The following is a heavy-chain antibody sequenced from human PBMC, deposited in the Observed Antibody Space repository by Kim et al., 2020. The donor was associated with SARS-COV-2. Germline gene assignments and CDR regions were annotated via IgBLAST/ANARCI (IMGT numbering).Heavy chain of an antibody. CDR3: ARKGREGWFDP. CDR1: GGSISSYY. D-gene: IGHD3-10*01. J-gene: IGHJ5*02. CDR2: IYYSGST. V-gene: IGHV4-59*13. Sequence: SETLSLTCTVSGGSISSYYWSWIRQPPGKGLEWIGYIYYSGSTNYNPSLKSRVTISVDTSKNQFSLKLSSVTAADTAVYYCARKGREGWFDPWGQGTLVTVSS.